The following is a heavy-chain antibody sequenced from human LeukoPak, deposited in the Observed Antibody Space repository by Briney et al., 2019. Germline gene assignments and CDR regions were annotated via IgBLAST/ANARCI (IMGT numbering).Heavy chain of an antibody. Sequence: KPSETLSLTCTVSGXSISSYYGSWIRQPPGKGLEWIEYNYHSGSTNYNPCLKSRDTISVDTSKTQFSLKLSSVTAADTAVYFCVRHVAGTCSGGTCYRFYVWGQGTTVTVSS. D-gene: IGHD2-15*01. CDR2: NYHSGST. CDR3: VRHVAGTCSGGTCYRFYV. CDR1: GXSISSYY. J-gene: IGHJ6*02. V-gene: IGHV4-59*08.